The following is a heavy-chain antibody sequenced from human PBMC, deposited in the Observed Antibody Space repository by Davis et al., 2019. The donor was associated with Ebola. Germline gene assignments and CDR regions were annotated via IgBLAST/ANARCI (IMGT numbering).Heavy chain of an antibody. J-gene: IGHJ4*02. CDR1: GDSVSIYY. D-gene: IGHD3-16*01. CDR3: AKHTPRGTYWGTDLTYYFDS. V-gene: IGHV4-59*08. CDR2: IFYGGST. Sequence: SETLSLTCIVSGDSVSIYYWSWIRQPTGKGLEWIGYIFYGGSTNYNPSLKSRATVSVDTSKNHFSLKLSSVTAADTAVYYCAKHTPRGTYWGTDLTYYFDSWGQGTLVAVSS.